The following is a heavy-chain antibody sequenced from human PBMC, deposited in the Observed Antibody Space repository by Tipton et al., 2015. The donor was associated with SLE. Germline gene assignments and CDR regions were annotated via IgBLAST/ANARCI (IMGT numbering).Heavy chain of an antibody. J-gene: IGHJ5*02. D-gene: IGHD3-10*01. Sequence: TLSLTCTVSGASISSGSYFWSWIRQSAGQGLEWPGHTYTGGSTNYNPSLKSRLTISLDTSRNQFSLRLSSVTASDTAVYYCARDRRAYFGSGNSSWFDPWGQGTLVTVSS. CDR3: ARDRRAYFGSGNSSWFDP. CDR1: GASISSGSYF. V-gene: IGHV4-61*09. CDR2: TYTGGST.